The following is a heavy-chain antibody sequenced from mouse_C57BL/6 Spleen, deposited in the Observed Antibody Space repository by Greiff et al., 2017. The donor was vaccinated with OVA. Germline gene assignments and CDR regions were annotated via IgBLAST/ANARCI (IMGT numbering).Heavy chain of an antibody. CDR3: ARFRDGYAMDY. CDR1: GYAFSSYW. Sequence: VQLQESGAELVKPGASVKISCKASGYAFSSYWMNWVKQRPGKGLEWIGQIYPGDGDTNYNGKFKGKATLTADKSSSTAYMQLSSLTSEDSAVYFCARFRDGYAMDYWGQGTSVTVSS. V-gene: IGHV1-80*01. CDR2: IYPGDGDT. J-gene: IGHJ4*01.